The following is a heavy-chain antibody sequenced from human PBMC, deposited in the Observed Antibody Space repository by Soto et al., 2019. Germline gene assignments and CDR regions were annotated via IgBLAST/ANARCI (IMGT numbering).Heavy chain of an antibody. CDR2: INPSGGST. J-gene: IGHJ4*02. CDR3: RREMATIRTASDRRDY. Sequence: QVQLVQSGAEVKKPGASVKVSCKASGYTFTSYYMHWVRQAPGQGLEWMGIINPSGGSTSYAQKFQGRVTMTRDTSTSTVYMELSSLRSEDTAVYYCRREMATIRTASDRRDYWGQGTLVTVSS. CDR1: GYTFTSYY. D-gene: IGHD5-12*01. V-gene: IGHV1-46*01.